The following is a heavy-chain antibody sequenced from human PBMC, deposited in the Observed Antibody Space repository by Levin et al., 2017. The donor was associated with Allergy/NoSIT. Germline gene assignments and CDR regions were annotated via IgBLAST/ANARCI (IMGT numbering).Heavy chain of an antibody. Sequence: GGSLRLSCAASGFTFSSYAMSWVRQAPGKGLEWVSAISGSGGSTYYADSVKGRFTISRDNSKNTLYLQMNSLRAEDTAVYYCAKVLAGGATKGPLCFDYWGQGTLVTVSS. CDR2: ISGSGGST. CDR3: AKVLAGGATKGPLCFDY. J-gene: IGHJ4*02. D-gene: IGHD1-26*01. CDR1: GFTFSSYA. V-gene: IGHV3-23*01.